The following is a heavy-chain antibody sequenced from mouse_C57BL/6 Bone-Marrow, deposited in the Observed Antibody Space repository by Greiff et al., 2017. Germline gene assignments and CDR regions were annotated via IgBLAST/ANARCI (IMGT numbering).Heavy chain of an antibody. CDR3: ARPSPYYYAMDY. CDR1: GFTFSDYG. Sequence: EVMLVESGGGLVQPGGSLKLSCAASGFTFSDYGMAWVRQAPRKGPEWVAFISNLAYSIYYADTVTGRFTISRENAKNTLYLEISSLRSEDTAMYYCARPSPYYYAMDYWGQGTSVTVSS. J-gene: IGHJ4*01. CDR2: ISNLAYSI. V-gene: IGHV5-15*01.